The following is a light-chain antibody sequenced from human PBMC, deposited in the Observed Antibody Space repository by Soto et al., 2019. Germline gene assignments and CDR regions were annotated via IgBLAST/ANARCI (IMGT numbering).Light chain of an antibody. CDR3: AAWDGSLNGVL. Sequence: QSVLTQPPSVSGAPGQRVTISCTGSDSNIGADYDVHWYQHLPGAAPKLLIYDSNKRPSGVPDRFSGSKSGTSASLAISGLQSEDEADYYCAAWDGSLNGVLFGGGTKLTVL. J-gene: IGLJ2*01. CDR1: DSNIGADYD. V-gene: IGLV1-40*01. CDR2: DSN.